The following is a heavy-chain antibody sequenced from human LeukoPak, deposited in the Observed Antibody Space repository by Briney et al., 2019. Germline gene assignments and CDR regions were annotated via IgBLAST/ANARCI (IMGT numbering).Heavy chain of an antibody. D-gene: IGHD1-26*01. CDR2: ISSSGTTI. CDR1: GFTFTSYS. Sequence: GGSLRLSCAASGFTFTSYSMNWVRQAPGKGLEWVSYISSSGTTISYAQSVKGRFTITRDNAQNSLTLHMNTLRADDTAVYYCAKDGGTHFDHWGQGTLVTVSS. J-gene: IGHJ4*02. CDR3: AKDGGTHFDH. V-gene: IGHV3-48*01.